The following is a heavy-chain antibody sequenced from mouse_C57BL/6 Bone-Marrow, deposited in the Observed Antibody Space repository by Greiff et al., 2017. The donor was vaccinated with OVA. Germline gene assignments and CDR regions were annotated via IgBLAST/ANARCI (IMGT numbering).Heavy chain of an antibody. CDR2: IYPGNSDT. Sequence: EVQLQQSGTVLARPGASVKMSCKTSGYTFTSYWMHWVKQRPGQGLEWIGAIYPGNSDTSYNQKFKGKAKLTAVTSASTAYMELSSLTTEDSAVYYCTRKIYYYGSSWYFDVWGTGTTVTVSS. CDR3: TRKIYYYGSSWYFDV. J-gene: IGHJ1*03. V-gene: IGHV1-5*01. CDR1: GYTFTSYW. D-gene: IGHD1-1*01.